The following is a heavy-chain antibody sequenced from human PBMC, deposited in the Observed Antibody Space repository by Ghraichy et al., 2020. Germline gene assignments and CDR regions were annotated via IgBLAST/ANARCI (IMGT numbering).Heavy chain of an antibody. J-gene: IGHJ4*02. CDR3: ASQGYFDY. Sequence: SETLSLTCAVYGGSFSGYYWSWIRQPPGKGLEWIGEINHSGSTNYNPSLKSRVTISVDTSKNQFSLKLSSVTAADTAVYYCASQGYFDYWGQGTLVTVSS. CDR1: GGSFSGYY. V-gene: IGHV4-34*01. CDR2: INHSGST.